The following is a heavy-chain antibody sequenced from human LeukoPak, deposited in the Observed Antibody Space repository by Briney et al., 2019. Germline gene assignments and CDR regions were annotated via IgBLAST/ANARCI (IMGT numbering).Heavy chain of an antibody. D-gene: IGHD6-13*01. J-gene: IGHJ6*03. CDR3: ARTPRGIAASGLRYYYMDV. CDR1: GFTVSSYW. CDR2: IKQDGSEK. Sequence: PGGSLRLSCAASGFTVSSYWMSWVRQAPGKGLEWVANIKQDGSEKYYMDSVKGRFTISRDNAKNSLYLQMNSLRAKDTAVYYCARTPRGIAASGLRYYYMDVWGKGTTVTISS. V-gene: IGHV3-7*01.